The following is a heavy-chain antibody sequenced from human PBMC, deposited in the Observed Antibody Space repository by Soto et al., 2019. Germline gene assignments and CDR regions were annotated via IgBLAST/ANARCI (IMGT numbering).Heavy chain of an antibody. CDR1: GFTFSSYW. CDR3: ARDYRSSTSCYLVHDAFDI. D-gene: IGHD2-2*01. J-gene: IGHJ3*02. CDR2: INSDGSST. Sequence: PGGSLRLSCAASGFTFSSYWMHWVRQAPGKGLVWVSRINSDGSSTSYADSVKGRFTISRDNAENTLYLQMNSLRAEDTAVYYCARDYRSSTSCYLVHDAFDIWGQGTMVTVSS. V-gene: IGHV3-74*01.